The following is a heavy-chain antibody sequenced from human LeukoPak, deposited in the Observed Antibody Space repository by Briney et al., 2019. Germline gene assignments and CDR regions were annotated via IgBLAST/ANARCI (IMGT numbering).Heavy chain of an antibody. D-gene: IGHD5-24*01. CDR3: ARGGDGSDY. CDR2: IYHSGST. Sequence: SETLSLTCTVSGYSISSGYYWGWIRQPPGKGLEWIGSIYHSGSTYYNPSLKSRVTISVDTSKNQFSLKLSSVTAADTAVYYCARGGDGSDYWGQGTLVTVSS. V-gene: IGHV4-38-2*02. CDR1: GYSISSGYY. J-gene: IGHJ4*02.